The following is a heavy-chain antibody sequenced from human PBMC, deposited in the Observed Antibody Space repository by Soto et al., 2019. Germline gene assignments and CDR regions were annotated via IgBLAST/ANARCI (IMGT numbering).Heavy chain of an antibody. V-gene: IGHV5-10-1*01. CDR2: IDPSDSYT. D-gene: IGHD3-22*01. J-gene: IGHJ3*02. CDR3: ATRRRREYYYDTGDASDI. Sequence: GESLKISCKGSGYSFTSYWISWVRQMPGKGLEWMGRIDPSDSYTNYSPSFQGHVTISADKSISTAYLQWSSLKASDTAMYYCATRRRREYYYDTGDASDIWGQGTMVTV. CDR1: GYSFTSYW.